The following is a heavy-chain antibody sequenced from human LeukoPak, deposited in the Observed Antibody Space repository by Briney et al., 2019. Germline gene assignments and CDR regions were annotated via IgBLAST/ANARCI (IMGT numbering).Heavy chain of an antibody. CDR3: AKDRFWEDTAMAHDY. CDR1: GFTFSSYA. V-gene: IGHV3-23*01. Sequence: GGSLRLSCAASGFTFSSYAMSWVRQAPGKGLEWVSAISGSGGSTYYADSVKGRFTTSRDNSKNTLYLQMNSLRAEDTAVYYCAKDRFWEDTAMAHDYWGQGTLVTVSS. CDR2: ISGSGGST. D-gene: IGHD5-18*01. J-gene: IGHJ4*02.